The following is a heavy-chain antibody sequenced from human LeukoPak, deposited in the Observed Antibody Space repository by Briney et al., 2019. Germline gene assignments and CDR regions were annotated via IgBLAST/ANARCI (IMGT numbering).Heavy chain of an antibody. V-gene: IGHV4-59*01. CDR1: GGSISSYY. CDR2: IYYSGST. D-gene: IGHD2-21*02. J-gene: IGHJ4*02. Sequence: SEILSLTCTVSGGSISSYYWSWIRQPPGKGLEWIGYIYYSGSTNYNPSLKSRVTISVDTSKNQFFLKLSSVTAADTAVYYCARVELAYCGGDCYSGFDYWGQGTLVTVSS. CDR3: ARVELAYCGGDCYSGFDY.